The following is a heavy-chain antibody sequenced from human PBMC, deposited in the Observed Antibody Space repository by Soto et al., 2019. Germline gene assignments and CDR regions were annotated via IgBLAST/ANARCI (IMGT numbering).Heavy chain of an antibody. D-gene: IGHD5-18*01. J-gene: IGHJ4*02. Sequence: QITLKESGPSLVKPTQTLTLTCTFSGFSLSTSGVAVGWIRQPPGKALEWLALIYWDDDKRYSPSLKTRLTIAKDPSKSLVVLTVTNMDPVDTATYYCVHRRGGYSYGDDDYWGQGTLVTVSS. CDR1: GFSLSTSGVA. CDR3: VHRRGGYSYGDDDY. CDR2: IYWDDDK. V-gene: IGHV2-5*02.